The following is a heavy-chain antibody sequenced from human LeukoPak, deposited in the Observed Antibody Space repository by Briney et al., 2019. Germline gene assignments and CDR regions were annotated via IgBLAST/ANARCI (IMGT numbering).Heavy chain of an antibody. CDR1: GFTFSSYD. J-gene: IGHJ5*02. CDR2: ILNDGNNK. D-gene: IGHD2/OR15-2a*01. V-gene: IGHV3-30*04. CDR3: ARGNKTFDP. Sequence: GRSLRLSCVVSGFTFSSYDMHWVRQAPGKGLEWVAVILNDGNNKYYADSVEGRFTVSRDNSKNTLYLQMNSLRAEDTAVYYCARGNKTFDPWGQGTLVTVSS.